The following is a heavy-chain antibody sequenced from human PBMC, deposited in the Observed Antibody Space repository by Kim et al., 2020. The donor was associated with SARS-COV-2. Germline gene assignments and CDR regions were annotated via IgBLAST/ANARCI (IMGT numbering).Heavy chain of an antibody. CDR3: AGVGGDYVWGSYFYYFDY. D-gene: IGHD3-16*01. V-gene: IGHV4-39*01. Sequence: SETLSLTCTVSGGSISSSSYYWGWIRQPPGKGLEWIGSIYYSGSTYYNPSLKSRVTISVDTSKNQFSLKLSSVTAADTAVYYCAGVGGDYVWGSYFYYFDYWGQGTLVTVSS. J-gene: IGHJ4*02. CDR2: IYYSGST. CDR1: GGSISSSSYY.